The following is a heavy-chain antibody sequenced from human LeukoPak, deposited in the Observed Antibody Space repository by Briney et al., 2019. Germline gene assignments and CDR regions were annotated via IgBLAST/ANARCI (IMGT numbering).Heavy chain of an antibody. J-gene: IGHJ4*02. D-gene: IGHD2/OR15-2a*01. V-gene: IGHV3-64D*06. Sequence: GGSLRLSCSTSGFTLSSSPMHWVRQAPGKGLEYVSAISSDGATTYYTDSLKDRFTISRDNSKSTLFLQMRYLRLEDTAVYYCVKEKTFYDYWGKGTLVTVSS. CDR3: VKEKTFYDY. CDR2: ISSDGATT. CDR1: GFTLSSSP.